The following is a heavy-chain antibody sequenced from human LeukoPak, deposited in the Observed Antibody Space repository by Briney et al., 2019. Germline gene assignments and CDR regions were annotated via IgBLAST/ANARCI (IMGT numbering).Heavy chain of an antibody. CDR1: GFAFSSYA. V-gene: IGHV3-23*01. Sequence: TGGSLRLSCAASGFAFSSYAMSWVRQAPGKGLEWVSTITGSGGNTYYADSVKGRFTISRDNSKNTLYLQMNSLRAEDTAVYYCARVSGSYLDYWGQGTLVTVSS. J-gene: IGHJ4*02. CDR2: ITGSGGNT. CDR3: ARVSGSYLDY. D-gene: IGHD1-26*01.